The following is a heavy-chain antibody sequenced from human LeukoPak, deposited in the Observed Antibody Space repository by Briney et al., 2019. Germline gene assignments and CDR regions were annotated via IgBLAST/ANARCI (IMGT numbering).Heavy chain of an antibody. CDR2: ISADGTEK. CDR3: ARDAPYSGGCCAFDI. J-gene: IGHJ3*02. V-gene: IGHV3-30-3*01. CDR1: GFTFSSYA. D-gene: IGHD6-19*01. Sequence: GGSLRLSCVASGFTFSSYALHWLRQAPGNGLEWVAVISADGTEKYYADSVKGRFTMSRDNSKNTLFLQMNSLRTEDTAVYYCARDAPYSGGCCAFDIWGQGTTVTVSS.